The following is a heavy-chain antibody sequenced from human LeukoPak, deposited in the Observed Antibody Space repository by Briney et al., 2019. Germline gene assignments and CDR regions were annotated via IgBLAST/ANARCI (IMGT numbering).Heavy chain of an antibody. CDR2: IYHSGST. J-gene: IGHJ3*02. Sequence: SETLSLTCTVSGGSISSGGYYWSWIRQPPGKGLEWIGYIYHSGSTYYNPSLKSRVTISVDRSKNQFSLKLSSVTAADTAVYYCARHGRPSSIRAFDIWGQGTMVTVSS. CDR3: ARHGRPSSIRAFDI. CDR1: GGSISSGGYY. D-gene: IGHD2-2*01. V-gene: IGHV4-30-2*01.